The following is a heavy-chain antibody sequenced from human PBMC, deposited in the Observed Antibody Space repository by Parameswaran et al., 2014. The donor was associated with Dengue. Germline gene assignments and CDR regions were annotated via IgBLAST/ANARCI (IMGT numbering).Heavy chain of an antibody. CDR2: ISYDGSNK. CDR3: ARIGTSSLDY. V-gene: IGHV3-30-3*01. J-gene: IGHJ4*02. D-gene: IGHD1-1*01. Sequence: AMPGVRQAPGKGLGVGGQVISYDGSNKYYADSVKGRFTISRDNSKNTLYLQMNSLRAEDTAVYYCARIGTSSLDYWGQGTLVTVSS. CDR1: A.